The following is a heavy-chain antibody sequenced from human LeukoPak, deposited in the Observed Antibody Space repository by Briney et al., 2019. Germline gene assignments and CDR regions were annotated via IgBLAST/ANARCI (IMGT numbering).Heavy chain of an antibody. CDR2: ISSNGGST. Sequence: GGSLRLSCAASGFTFSSYAMHWVRQASGKGLEYVSAISSNGGSTYYANSVKGRFTISRDNSKNTLYLQMGSLRAEDMAVYYCARSAYSSGWYWRAFDIWGQGTMVTVPS. CDR1: GFTFSSYA. V-gene: IGHV3-64*01. D-gene: IGHD6-19*01. J-gene: IGHJ3*02. CDR3: ARSAYSSGWYWRAFDI.